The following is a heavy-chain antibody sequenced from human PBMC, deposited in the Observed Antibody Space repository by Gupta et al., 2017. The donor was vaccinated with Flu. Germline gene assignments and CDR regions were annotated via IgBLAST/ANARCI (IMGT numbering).Heavy chain of an antibody. V-gene: IGHV4-39*01. CDR3: ARQGWEQPYS. CDR1: GGPVSSCDQY. D-gene: IGHD1-26*01. CDR2: IASSGNT. Sequence: QLQLRDSGPGLGKPSESPSLNCTVTGGPVSSCDQYRGWIRQPPGKGLEWIVTIASSGNTITYNPSLESLLALSVDTADNQSALRLFSVTAADTAVYYCARQGWEQPYSWGQGTLVTVPQ. J-gene: IGHJ5*02.